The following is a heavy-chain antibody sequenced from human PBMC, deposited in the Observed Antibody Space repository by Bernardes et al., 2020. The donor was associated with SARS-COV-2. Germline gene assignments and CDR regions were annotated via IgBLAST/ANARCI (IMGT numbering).Heavy chain of an antibody. CDR2: ISSGSGAGT. V-gene: IGHV3-23*01. J-gene: IGHJ3*02. CDR1: GFTFSSYA. CDR3: ASKRVVPGAFDI. Sequence: GGSLRLSCAASGFTFSSYAMAWVRQAPGKGLEWVSSISSGSGAGTYYPDSLKGRFTISRDNSKNTLYLQINSLRAEDTAIYYCASKRVVPGAFDIWGQGTMLTVSS. D-gene: IGHD2-2*01.